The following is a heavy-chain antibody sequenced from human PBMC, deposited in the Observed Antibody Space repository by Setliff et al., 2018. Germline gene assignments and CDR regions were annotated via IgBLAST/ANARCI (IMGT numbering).Heavy chain of an antibody. CDR1: GDSFNNYA. CDR2: IIPMFGTP. D-gene: IGHD2-15*01. V-gene: IGHV1-69*05. J-gene: IGHJ5*02. Sequence: SVKVSCKASGDSFNNYAISWVRQAPGQGLEWMGGIIPMFGTPAYAQKFQDRVTITTDESTSTAYMELDSLRSEDAAVYYCARSPAVLGIVYLDPWGQGTQVTVSS. CDR3: ARSPAVLGIVYLDP.